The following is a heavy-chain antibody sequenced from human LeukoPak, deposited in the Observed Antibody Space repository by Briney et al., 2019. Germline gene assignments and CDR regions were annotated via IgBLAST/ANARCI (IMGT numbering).Heavy chain of an antibody. J-gene: IGHJ4*02. CDR1: GFTFSSCG. CDR3: SCTAVTQRSLSFDY. V-gene: IGHV3-30*03. Sequence: GGSLRLSCTASGFTFSSCGMHWVRQAPGKGLEWVAVISYDGSNKYYADSVKGRFTISRDNSKNTLYLQMNSLRAEDTAVYYCSCTAVTQRSLSFDYWGQGTLVTVSS. D-gene: IGHD4-17*01. CDR2: ISYDGSNK.